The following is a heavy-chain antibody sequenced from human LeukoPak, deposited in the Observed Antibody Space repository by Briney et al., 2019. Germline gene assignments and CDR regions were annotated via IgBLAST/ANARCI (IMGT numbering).Heavy chain of an antibody. Sequence: SETLSLTCTVSGGSISSYYWSWIRQPPGKGLEWIGYIYYSGSTNYNPSLKSRVTISVDTSKNQFSLKLSSVTAADTAVYYCARGNQYYDILTGYWPSPYFDFWGQGTLVTVSS. J-gene: IGHJ4*02. CDR1: GGSISSYY. D-gene: IGHD3-9*01. V-gene: IGHV4-59*01. CDR2: IYYSGST. CDR3: ARGNQYYDILTGYWPSPYFDF.